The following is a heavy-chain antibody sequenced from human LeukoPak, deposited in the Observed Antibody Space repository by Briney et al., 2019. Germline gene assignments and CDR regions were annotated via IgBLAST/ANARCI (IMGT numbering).Heavy chain of an antibody. V-gene: IGHV3-15*01. Sequence: PGGSLRLSCAASGFTFSNAWMSWVRQAPGKGLEWVGRIKSKTDGGTKDYAAPVKGRFTISRDDSKNTLYLQMNSLKTEDTAVYYCTTRYCSSTSCPFDYWGQGTLVTVSS. D-gene: IGHD2-2*01. CDR1: GFTFSNAW. CDR3: TTRYCSSTSCPFDY. J-gene: IGHJ4*02. CDR2: IKSKTDGGTK.